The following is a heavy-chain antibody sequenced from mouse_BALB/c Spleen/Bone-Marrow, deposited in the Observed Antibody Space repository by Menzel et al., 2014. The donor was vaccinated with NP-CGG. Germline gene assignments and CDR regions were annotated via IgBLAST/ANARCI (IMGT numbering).Heavy chain of an antibody. CDR3: ANYYYGYYFDS. Sequence: EVQLQQSGAVLVKPGASVKLSCTASGFNIKDTYMHWVKQRPEQGLEWIGRIDPANGNTKYDPKFQGKATITADTSSNTAYLQLSSLTSEDTAVYYCANYYYGYYFDSWGQGTTLTVSS. D-gene: IGHD1-1*01. V-gene: IGHV14-3*02. J-gene: IGHJ2*01. CDR1: GFNIKDTY. CDR2: IDPANGNT.